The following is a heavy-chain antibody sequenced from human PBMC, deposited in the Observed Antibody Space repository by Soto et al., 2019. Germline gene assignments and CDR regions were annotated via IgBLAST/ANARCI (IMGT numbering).Heavy chain of an antibody. CDR2: ISSSSSYI. D-gene: IGHD3-3*01. V-gene: IGHV3-21*01. Sequence: PGGSLRLSCAASGFTFRSYIRNWVRQAPGKGLEWVSSISSSSSYIYYADSVKGRFTISRDNAKNSLYLQMNSLRAEDTAVYYCARVGVFGVVMRYYGMDVWGQGTTVTVTS. J-gene: IGHJ6*02. CDR1: GFTFRSYI. CDR3: ARVGVFGVVMRYYGMDV.